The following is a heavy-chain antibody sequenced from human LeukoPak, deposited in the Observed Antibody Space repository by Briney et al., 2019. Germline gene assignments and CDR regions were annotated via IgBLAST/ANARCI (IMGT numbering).Heavy chain of an antibody. J-gene: IGHJ4*02. CDR1: GGSISSYY. D-gene: IGHD3-22*01. CDR3: ARVTGYMIEDYFDY. V-gene: IGHV4-59*01. CDR2: IYYSGST. Sequence: PSETLSLTCTVSGGSISSYYWSWIRQPAGKGLEWIGSIYYSGSTNYNPSLKSRVTISVDTSKNQFSLRLRSVTAADTAVYYCARVTGYMIEDYFDYWGQGTLVTVFS.